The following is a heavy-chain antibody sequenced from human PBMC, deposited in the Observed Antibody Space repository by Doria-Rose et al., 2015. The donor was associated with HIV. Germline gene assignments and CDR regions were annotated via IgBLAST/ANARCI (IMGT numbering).Heavy chain of an antibody. V-gene: IGHV2-26*01. Sequence: QVTLKESGPVLVKPTETLTLTCTVSGVSLSSPGMGASWIRQPPGKALEWLANIFSDDERSYQTSLKSRLTIPRGTSKSQVVLTMTDMDPVDTATYYCARIKSSRWYHKYYFDFWGQGTLVIVSA. D-gene: IGHD6-13*01. J-gene: IGHJ4*02. CDR3: ARIKSSRWYHKYYFDF. CDR1: GVSLSSPGMG. CDR2: IFSDDER.